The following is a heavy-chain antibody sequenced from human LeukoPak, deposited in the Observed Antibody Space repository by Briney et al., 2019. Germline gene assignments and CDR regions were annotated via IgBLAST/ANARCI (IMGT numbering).Heavy chain of an antibody. D-gene: IGHD6-19*01. Sequence: SETLSLTCAVYGGSFSGYYWSWIRQPPGKGLEWIGYIYYSGSTNYNPSLKSRVTISVDTSKNQFSLKLSSVTAADTAVYYCARLDGGRGYSSGWPRSYYYGMDVWGQGTTVTVSS. J-gene: IGHJ6*02. CDR1: GGSFSGYY. CDR2: IYYSGST. CDR3: ARLDGGRGYSSGWPRSYYYGMDV. V-gene: IGHV4-59*08.